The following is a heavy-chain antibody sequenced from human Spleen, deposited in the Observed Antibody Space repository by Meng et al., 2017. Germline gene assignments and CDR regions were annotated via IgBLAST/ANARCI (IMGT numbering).Heavy chain of an antibody. CDR1: GFMFRGYA. CDR2: ISGGSGGTP. D-gene: IGHD1-14*01. V-gene: IGHV3-23*01. CDR3: ARDRRGRMEPRDY. Sequence: GGSLRLSCAASGFMFRGYAMTWVRQAPGRGLEWVSSISGGSGGTPYYANSLKGRFTISRDNSKNTLYLQMNSLRVEDTAVYYCARDRRGRMEPRDYWGQGNLVNVSS. J-gene: IGHJ4*02.